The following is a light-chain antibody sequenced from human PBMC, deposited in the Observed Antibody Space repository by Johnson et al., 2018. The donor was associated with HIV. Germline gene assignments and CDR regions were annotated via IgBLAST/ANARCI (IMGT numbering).Light chain of an antibody. Sequence: QAVLTQPPSVSAAPGQKVTISCSGSSSNIGNNYVSWYQQLPGTAPKLLIYENNKRPSGIPDRFSGSKSGTSATLGITGLQTGDEADHYCGTWDSSLSALDVFGAVTRVTVL. CDR1: SSNIGNNY. V-gene: IGLV1-51*02. J-gene: IGLJ1*01. CDR2: ENN. CDR3: GTWDSSLSALDV.